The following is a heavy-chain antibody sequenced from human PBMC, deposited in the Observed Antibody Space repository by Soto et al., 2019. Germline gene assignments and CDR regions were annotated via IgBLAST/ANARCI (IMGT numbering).Heavy chain of an antibody. CDR1: GGSISSYY. J-gene: IGHJ6*02. D-gene: IGHD4-17*01. Sequence: SETLSLTCTVSGGSISSYYWSWIRQPPGKGLEWIGYIYYSGSTNYNPSLKSRVTISVDTSKNQFSLKLSSVTAADTAVYYCAKGVDGDYPYYYYYGMDVWGQGTTVTVSS. CDR3: AKGVDGDYPYYYYYGMDV. CDR2: IYYSGST. V-gene: IGHV4-59*08.